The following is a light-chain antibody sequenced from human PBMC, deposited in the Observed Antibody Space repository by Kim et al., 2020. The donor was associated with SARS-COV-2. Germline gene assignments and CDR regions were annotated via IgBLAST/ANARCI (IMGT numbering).Light chain of an antibody. CDR1: QSVRTY. J-gene: IGKJ5*01. CDR2: DAS. V-gene: IGKV3-11*01. CDR3: QQRDDWPLT. Sequence: EVVLTQSPATLSLSPGERATLSCRASQSVRTYLAWYQQKPGQAPSLLIYDASNRATGVPARFSGSGSGTDFTLTISSLEPEDFAVYYCQQRDDWPLTFGQGTRLEIK.